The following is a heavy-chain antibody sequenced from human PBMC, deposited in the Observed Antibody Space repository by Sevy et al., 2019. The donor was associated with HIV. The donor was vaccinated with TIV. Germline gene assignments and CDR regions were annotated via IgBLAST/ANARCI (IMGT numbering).Heavy chain of an antibody. CDR3: AGAWGRGELLSGLNY. V-gene: IGHV4-59*01. D-gene: IGHD1-26*01. Sequence: SETLSLTCAVSGGSISVYYWSWIRQPPGKGLEWIGYMSNSGNSYYNPSLKSRVTIAVDTSNNQFSLRLTSVTPADTALFFCAGAWGRGELLSGLNYWGQGTLVTVSS. CDR2: MSNSGNS. J-gene: IGHJ4*02. CDR1: GGSISVYY.